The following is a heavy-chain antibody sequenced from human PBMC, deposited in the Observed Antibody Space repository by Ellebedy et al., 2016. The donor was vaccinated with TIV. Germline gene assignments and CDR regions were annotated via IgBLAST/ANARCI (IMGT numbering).Heavy chain of an antibody. Sequence: SVKVSCXASGDTFGKQMISWVRLAPGQGLEWMGGIVPLFGSSNYAPKFKGRVTLTVDDSTSTAYMELPSLRSDDTAIYFCAGVSNDIVSGPLGTSTHAFHVWGQGTRVTVSS. V-gene: IGHV1-69*13. D-gene: IGHD2-21*01. CDR3: AGVSNDIVSGPLGTSTHAFHV. CDR1: GDTFGKQM. J-gene: IGHJ3*01. CDR2: IVPLFGSS.